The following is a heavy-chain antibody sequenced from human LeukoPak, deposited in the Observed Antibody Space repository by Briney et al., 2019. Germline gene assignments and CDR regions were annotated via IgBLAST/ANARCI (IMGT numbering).Heavy chain of an antibody. CDR1: GFTFSSYE. CDR2: IRYDGSNK. CDR3: AKGSKAVLFTRDHYMDV. D-gene: IGHD6-19*01. Sequence: GGSLRLSCAASGFTFSSYEMNWVRQAPGKGLEWVAFIRYDGSNKYYADSVRGRFTISRDNSKNTLYLQMNSLRAEDTAVYFCAKGSKAVLFTRDHYMDVWGKGTTVTISS. J-gene: IGHJ6*03. V-gene: IGHV3-30*02.